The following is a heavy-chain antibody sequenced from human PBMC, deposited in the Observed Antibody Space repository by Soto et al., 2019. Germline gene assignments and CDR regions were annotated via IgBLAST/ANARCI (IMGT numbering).Heavy chain of an antibody. Sequence: ASVKVSCKTSGYTFTNYDINWVRQAAGQGLEWMGWINPDSDNTGYAQKFQGRVTMTRDTSISTAYMELNSLRSEDTAVYYCVRGPLYCTTSSCSHPALFPYGMDVWGQGXTVTVAS. CDR3: VRGPLYCTTSSCSHPALFPYGMDV. CDR2: INPDSDNT. V-gene: IGHV1-8*01. J-gene: IGHJ6*02. CDR1: GYTFTNYD. D-gene: IGHD2-2*01.